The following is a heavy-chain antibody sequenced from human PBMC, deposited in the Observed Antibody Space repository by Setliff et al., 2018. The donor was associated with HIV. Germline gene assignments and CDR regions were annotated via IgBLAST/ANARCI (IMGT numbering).Heavy chain of an antibody. D-gene: IGHD1-1*01. V-gene: IGHV4-31*03. J-gene: IGHJ4*02. Sequence: SETLSLTCNVSGSSFSSGIYYWTWIRQQPGKGLEWIGYISYSGSTYYNPSLKSRLNMSIDTSKSHFSLNLNSVTAADTAVYYCARGTTSITFDYWSQGTLVTVSS. CDR1: GSSFSSGIYY. CDR3: ARGTTSITFDY. CDR2: ISYSGST.